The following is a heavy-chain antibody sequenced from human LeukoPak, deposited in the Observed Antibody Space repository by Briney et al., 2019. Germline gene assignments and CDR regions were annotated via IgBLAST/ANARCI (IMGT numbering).Heavy chain of an antibody. CDR2: IYSGGST. Sequence: GGSLRLSCAASGLTVSSNYMSWVRQAPGKGLEWVSVIYSGGSTYYADSVKGRFTISRDNSKNTLYLQMNSLRAEDTAVYYCARGSSSWPLGYWGQGTLVTVSS. J-gene: IGHJ4*02. D-gene: IGHD6-13*01. CDR3: ARGSSSWPLGY. V-gene: IGHV3-53*01. CDR1: GLTVSSNY.